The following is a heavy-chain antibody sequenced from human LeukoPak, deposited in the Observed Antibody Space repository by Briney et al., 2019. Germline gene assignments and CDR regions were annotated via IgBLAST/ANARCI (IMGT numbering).Heavy chain of an antibody. CDR1: GFTFSTYS. CDR2: ISSSSSYI. V-gene: IGHV3-21*01. CDR3: ARDLFSSSSPSED. J-gene: IGHJ4*02. Sequence: PGGSLRLSCAASGFTFSTYSMSWVRQAPGKGLEWLSSISSSSSYIYYADSVKGRFTISRDNAKNSVFLQMNILRAEATALYYCARDLFSSSSPSEDWGQGTLVTVS. D-gene: IGHD6-6*01.